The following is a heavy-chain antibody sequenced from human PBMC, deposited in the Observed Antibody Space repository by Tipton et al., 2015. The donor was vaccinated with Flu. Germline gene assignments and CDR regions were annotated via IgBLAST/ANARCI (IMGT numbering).Heavy chain of an antibody. V-gene: IGHV4-4*07. J-gene: IGHJ6*02. Sequence: TLSLTCTVSGGSISSYYWSWIRQPAGKGLEWIGRIYTSGSTNYNPSLKSRVTMSVDTSKNQFSLKLSSVTAADTAVYYCARDLTVTYGHYYYGMDVWGQGTTVTVSS. D-gene: IGHD4-17*01. CDR2: IYTSGST. CDR1: GGSISSYY. CDR3: ARDLTVTYGHYYYGMDV.